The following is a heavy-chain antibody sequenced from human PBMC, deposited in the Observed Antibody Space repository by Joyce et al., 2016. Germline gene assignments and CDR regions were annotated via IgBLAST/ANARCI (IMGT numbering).Heavy chain of an antibody. D-gene: IGHD7-27*01. CDR3: ARGLGTPYGMDV. CDR1: GGSISIHY. J-gene: IGHJ6*02. CDR2: IYYRGST. V-gene: IGHV4-59*11. Sequence: QVQLQESGPGLVKPSETLSLTCTVSGGSISIHYWSWIRQPPGKRLEWMVYIYYRGSTNYNPSLKTRNTISVDTSKNQFSLKLRSVSAADTAVYYCARGLGTPYGMDVWGQGTTVTVSS.